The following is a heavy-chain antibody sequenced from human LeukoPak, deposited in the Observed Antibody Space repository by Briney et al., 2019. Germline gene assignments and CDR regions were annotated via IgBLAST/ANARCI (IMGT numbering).Heavy chain of an antibody. CDR3: ARGRRAGKNPIRDDESSSGWYSFDY. V-gene: IGHV1-2*02. CDR2: INPNSGGT. Sequence: ASVKVSCKASGYTFTGYYMHWVRQAPGQGLEWMGWINPNSGGTNYAQKFQGRVTMTRDTSISTAYMELSRLRSDDTAVYYCARGRRAGKNPIRDDESSSGWYSFDYWGQGTLVTVSS. CDR1: GYTFTGYY. D-gene: IGHD6-19*01. J-gene: IGHJ4*02.